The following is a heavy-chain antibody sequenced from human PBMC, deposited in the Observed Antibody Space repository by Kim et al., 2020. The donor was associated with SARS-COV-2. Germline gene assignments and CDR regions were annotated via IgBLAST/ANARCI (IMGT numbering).Heavy chain of an antibody. Sequence: GGSLRLSCAASRFTFSTYAMTWVRQAPGKGLEWVSGIDGVGSTYYADSVKGRFTISRDNSKNTLYLQMNSLRADGTAIYYCERGGGSEFHYPALDVWGQG. V-gene: IGHV3-23*01. D-gene: IGHD6-19*01. CDR2: IDGVGST. CDR3: ERGGGSEFHYPALDV. J-gene: IGHJ6*02. CDR1: RFTFSTYA.